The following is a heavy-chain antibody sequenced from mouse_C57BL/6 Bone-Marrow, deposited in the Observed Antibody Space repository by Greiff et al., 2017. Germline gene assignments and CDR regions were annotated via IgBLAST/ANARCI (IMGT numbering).Heavy chain of an antibody. V-gene: IGHV5-6*02. CDR1: GFTFSSYG. Sequence: EVKVVESGGDLVKPGGSLKLSCAASGFTFSSYGMSWVRQTPDKRLEWVATISSGGSYTYYPDSVKGRFTISRDNAKNTLYLQMSSLKSEDTAMYYCARRGGFAYWGQGTLVTVSA. J-gene: IGHJ3*01. CDR3: ARRGGFAY. CDR2: ISSGGSYT.